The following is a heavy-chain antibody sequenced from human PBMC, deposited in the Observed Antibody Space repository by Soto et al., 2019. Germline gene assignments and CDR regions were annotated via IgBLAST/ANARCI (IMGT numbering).Heavy chain of an antibody. CDR1: GFSFSDYM. Sequence: QEQLVESGGGVVQPGRSLGLSCSASGFSFSDYMMHWVRQAPGKGLEWVAVISYDGTNKNYADSVKGRFTISRDNSKSTLHLQMQSLTVEDTAVYYCTSWARITGTTNRGLDVWGQGTKVAVSS. CDR3: TSWARITGTTNRGLDV. D-gene: IGHD1-7*01. V-gene: IGHV3-30-3*01. J-gene: IGHJ6*02. CDR2: ISYDGTNK.